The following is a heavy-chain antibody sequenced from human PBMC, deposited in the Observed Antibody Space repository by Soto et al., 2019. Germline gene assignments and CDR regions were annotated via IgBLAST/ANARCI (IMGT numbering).Heavy chain of an antibody. D-gene: IGHD3-10*01. CDR3: ARHGFGTLQGLVDV. V-gene: IGHV4-59*08. J-gene: IGHJ6*02. CDR2: INYDGYS. CDR1: GGSITNYY. Sequence: QVQLQESGPGLVKPSETLSLTCTVSGGSITNYYCRWFRQPPGKGLEWMGYINYDGYSAYNLSLKRRLTLSMDASKTPFSLLLESVTATDPAVYYCARHGFGTLQGLVDVWGPGTTVIVSS.